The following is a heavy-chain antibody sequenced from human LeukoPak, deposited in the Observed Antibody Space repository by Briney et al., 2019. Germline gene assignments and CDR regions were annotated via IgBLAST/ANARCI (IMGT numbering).Heavy chain of an antibody. Sequence: GGSLRLSCAASGFTFSSYEMNWVRQAPGKGLEWVSYISSSGSTIYYADSVKGRFTISRDNSKNTLYLQMNSLRAEDTAVYYCAKGRMVRGVLAYYYYYYMDVWGKGTTVTISS. CDR1: GFTFSSYE. V-gene: IGHV3-48*03. CDR3: AKGRMVRGVLAYYYYYYMDV. D-gene: IGHD3-10*01. J-gene: IGHJ6*03. CDR2: ISSSGSTI.